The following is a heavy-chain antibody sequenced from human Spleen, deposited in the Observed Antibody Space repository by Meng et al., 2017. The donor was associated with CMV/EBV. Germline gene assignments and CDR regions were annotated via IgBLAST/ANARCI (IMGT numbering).Heavy chain of an antibody. D-gene: IGHD1-26*01. CDR3: AKDSGSFAYDY. CDR1: GYTFTSYY. Sequence: SCKASGYTFTSYYMHWVRQAPGQGLEWLGLVNPGGASTTYAQKFHGRVTMTRDTSTSTDYMELSSLRSEDTALYYCAKDSGSFAYDYWGQGTLVTVSS. CDR2: VNPGGAST. V-gene: IGHV1-46*01. J-gene: IGHJ4*02.